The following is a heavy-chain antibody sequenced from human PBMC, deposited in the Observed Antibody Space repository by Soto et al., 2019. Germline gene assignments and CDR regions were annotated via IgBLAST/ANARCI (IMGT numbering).Heavy chain of an antibody. CDR3: ARLAGNFYGSGNNLDC. CDR2: IWYDGSSR. D-gene: IGHD3-10*01. J-gene: IGHJ4*02. V-gene: IGHV3-33*01. CDR1: GFTFSSYG. Sequence: LRLSCVASGFTFSSYGMHWVRQAPGKGLEWVAVIWYDGSSRFYADSVKGRFTISRDNSKNTLYLQMNSLRAEDTAVFYCARLAGNFYGSGNNLDCWGQGTQVTVSS.